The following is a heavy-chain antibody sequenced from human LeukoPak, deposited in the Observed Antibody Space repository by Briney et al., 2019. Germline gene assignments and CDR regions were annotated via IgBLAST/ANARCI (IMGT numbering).Heavy chain of an antibody. Sequence: SVKVSCKASGGTFSSYAISWVRQAPGQGLEWMGGIIPIFGTANYAQKFQGRVTITADESTSTAYMELSSLRSEDTAVYYCARGAMVRGAHRRNWFDPWGQGTLVTVSS. CDR2: IIPIFGTA. J-gene: IGHJ5*02. V-gene: IGHV1-69*01. D-gene: IGHD3-10*01. CDR3: ARGAMVRGAHRRNWFDP. CDR1: GGTFSSYA.